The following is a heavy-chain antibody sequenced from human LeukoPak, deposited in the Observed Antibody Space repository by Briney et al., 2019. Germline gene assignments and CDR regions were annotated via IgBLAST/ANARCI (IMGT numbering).Heavy chain of an antibody. J-gene: IGHJ5*02. CDR1: GGSFSGYY. CDR3: AGDYGDSVFYRVPNWFDP. CDR2: INHSGST. V-gene: IGHV4-34*01. D-gene: IGHD4-17*01. Sequence: PSETLSLTCAVYGGSFSGYYWSWIRQPPGKGLEWIGEINHSGSTNYNPSLKSRVTISVDTSKNQFSLKLSSVTAADTAVYYCAGDYGDSVFYRVPNWFDPWGQGTLVTVSS.